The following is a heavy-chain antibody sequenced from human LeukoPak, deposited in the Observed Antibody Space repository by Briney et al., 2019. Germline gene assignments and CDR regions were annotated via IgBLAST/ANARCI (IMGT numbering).Heavy chain of an antibody. CDR1: GFTFSSYS. V-gene: IGHV3-21*01. Sequence: GGSLRLSCAASGFTFSSYSMNWVRQAPGKGLEWVSSISSSSSYIYYADSVKGRFTISRDSAKNSLYLQMNSLRAEDTAVYYCAREGSYDAFDIWGQGTMVTVSS. J-gene: IGHJ3*02. D-gene: IGHD3-10*01. CDR2: ISSSSSYI. CDR3: AREGSYDAFDI.